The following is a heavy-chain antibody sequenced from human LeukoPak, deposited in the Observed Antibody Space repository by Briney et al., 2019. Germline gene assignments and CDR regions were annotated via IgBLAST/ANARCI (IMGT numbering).Heavy chain of an antibody. CDR2: INHSGST. CDR1: GGSFSGYY. CDR3: ATHSSGYLSFDY. J-gene: IGHJ4*02. V-gene: IGHV4-34*01. Sequence: PSETLSLTCAVYGGSFSGYYWSWIRQPPGKGLEWIGEINHSGSTNYNPSLKSRVTISVDTSKNQSSLKLSSVTAADTAVYYCATHSSGYLSFDYWGQGTLVTVSS. D-gene: IGHD3-22*01.